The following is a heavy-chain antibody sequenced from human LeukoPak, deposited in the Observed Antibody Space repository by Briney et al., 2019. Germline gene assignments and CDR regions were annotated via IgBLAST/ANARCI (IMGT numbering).Heavy chain of an antibody. V-gene: IGHV4-59*02. J-gene: IGHJ6*03. CDR3: AKGSGYEAQYYYYYMDV. CDR2: IYHTGST. D-gene: IGHD5-12*01. Sequence: PSETLSLTCTISGGSVSDYYWSWIRQSPGKGLEWIGYIYHTGSTSYSPSLKSRVTISADTSQNQFSLKLSSVTAADTAVYYCAKGSGYEAQYYYYYMDVWGKGTTVTVSS. CDR1: GGSVSDYY.